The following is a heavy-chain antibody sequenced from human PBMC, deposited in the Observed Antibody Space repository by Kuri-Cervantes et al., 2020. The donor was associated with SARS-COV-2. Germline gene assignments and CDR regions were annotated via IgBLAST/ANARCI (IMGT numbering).Heavy chain of an antibody. CDR2: ISSSSSYT. J-gene: IGHJ6*02. CDR1: GFTFSDYY. D-gene: IGHD6-13*01. Sequence: LSLTCAASGFTFSDYYMSWIRQAPGKGLEWVSYISSSSSYTNYADSVKGRFTISRDNAKNSLYLQMNSLRAEDTAVYYCAKERYSSSWAYDMDVWGQGTTVTVSS. V-gene: IGHV3-11*06. CDR3: AKERYSSSWAYDMDV.